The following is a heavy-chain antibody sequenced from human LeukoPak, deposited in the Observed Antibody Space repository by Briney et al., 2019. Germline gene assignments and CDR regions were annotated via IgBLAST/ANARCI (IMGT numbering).Heavy chain of an antibody. CDR2: MNPNSGNT. CDR1: GYTFTSYD. J-gene: IGHJ6*02. V-gene: IGHV1-8*03. CDR3: ARDHRRWPPLYYYYGMDV. D-gene: IGHD6-13*01. Sequence: ASVKVSCKASGYTFTSYDINWVRQATGQGLEWMGWMNPNSGNTGYAQKFQGRVTITRNTSISTAYMELSSLRSEDTAVYYCARDHRRWPPLYYYYGMDVWGQGTTVTVSS.